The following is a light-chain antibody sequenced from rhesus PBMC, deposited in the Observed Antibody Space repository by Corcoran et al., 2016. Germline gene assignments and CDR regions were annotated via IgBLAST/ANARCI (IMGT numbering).Light chain of an antibody. CDR2: EVS. CDR1: SSDIGGYNY. J-gene: IGLJ6*01. Sequence: QAALTQPRSVSGSPGQSVTISCTGTSSDIGGYNYVSWYQHRPGTAPKFRIYEVSKRPSGVSDRFSGSKFGNTATMTISGLQPEDEADYYCCSFAGSYTYVFGTGTKLTVL. V-gene: IGLV2-32*01. CDR3: CSFAGSYTYV.